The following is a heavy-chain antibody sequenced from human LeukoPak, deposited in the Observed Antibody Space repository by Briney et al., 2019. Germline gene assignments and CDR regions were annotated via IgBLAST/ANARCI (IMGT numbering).Heavy chain of an antibody. D-gene: IGHD3-22*01. J-gene: IGHJ4*02. CDR1: GGSISSGGYS. CDR3: ARGRYYDSSGYDHFDY. CDR2: IYHSGST. Sequence: PSQTLSLTCAVSGGSISSGGYSWSWIRQPPGKGLEWIGCIYHSGSTYYNPSLKSRVTISVDRSKNQFSLKLSSVTAADTAVYYCARGRYYDSSGYDHFDYWGQGTLVTVSS. V-gene: IGHV4-30-2*01.